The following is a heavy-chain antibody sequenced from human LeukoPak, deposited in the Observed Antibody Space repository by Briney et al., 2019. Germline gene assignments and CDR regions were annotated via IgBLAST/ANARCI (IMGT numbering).Heavy chain of an antibody. D-gene: IGHD4-23*01. Sequence: SETLSLTCTVSGGSISSSSYYWGWIRQPPGKGLEWIGNIYYSGSTYYNPSLKSRVTISVDTSKNQFSLNLSSVTAADTAMYYCARAVGTSRNFFDYWGQGTLVTVSS. J-gene: IGHJ4*02. V-gene: IGHV4-39*07. CDR1: GGSISSSSYY. CDR3: ARAVGTSRNFFDY. CDR2: IYYSGST.